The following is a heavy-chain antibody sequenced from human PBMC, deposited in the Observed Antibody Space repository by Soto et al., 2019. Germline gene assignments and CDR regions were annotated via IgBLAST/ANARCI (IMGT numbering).Heavy chain of an antibody. D-gene: IGHD3-10*01. CDR3: AREKRYYYGSGSYNDHRDFDY. J-gene: IGHJ4*02. CDR1: GFTFSSYS. V-gene: IGHV3-21*01. CDR2: ISSSSSYI. Sequence: GGSLRLSCAASGFTFSSYSMNWVRQAPGKGLEWVSSISSSSSYIYYADSVKGRFTISRDNAKNSLYLQMNSLRAEDTAVYYCAREKRYYYGSGSYNDHRDFDYWGQGTLVTVSS.